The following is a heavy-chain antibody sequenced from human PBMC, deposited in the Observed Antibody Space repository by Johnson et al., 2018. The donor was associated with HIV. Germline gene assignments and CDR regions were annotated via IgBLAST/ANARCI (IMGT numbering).Heavy chain of an antibody. V-gene: IGHV3-53*01. CDR1: GFTVSSNY. CDR3: VGGSPDDAFDI. D-gene: IGHD3-16*01. J-gene: IGHJ3*02. Sequence: VQLVESGGGLVQPGGSLRLSCAAYGFTVSSNYMSWVRQAPGKGLEWVSIIYSGGSTYYADSVKGRFTFSRDNSKNTLYLQMNSLRAEDTAVYYCVGGSPDDAFDIWGQGTMVTVSS. CDR2: IYSGGST.